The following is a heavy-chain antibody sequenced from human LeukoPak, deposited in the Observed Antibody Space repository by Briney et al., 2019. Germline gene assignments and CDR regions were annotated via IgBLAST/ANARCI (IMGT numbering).Heavy chain of an antibody. D-gene: IGHD2-2*01. CDR3: ARDIVPKKFTRYCSSTSCLRHGAFDI. Sequence: PGGSLRLSCAASGFTFSSYWMSWVRQAPGKGLEWVANIKQDGSEKYYVDSVKDRFTISRDNAKNSLYLQMNSLRAEDTAVYYCARDIVPKKFTRYCSSTSCLRHGAFDIWGQGTMVTVSS. J-gene: IGHJ3*02. CDR2: IKQDGSEK. CDR1: GFTFSSYW. V-gene: IGHV3-7*01.